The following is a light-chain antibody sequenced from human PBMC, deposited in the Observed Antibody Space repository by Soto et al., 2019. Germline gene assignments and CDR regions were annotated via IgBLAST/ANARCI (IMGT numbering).Light chain of an antibody. CDR1: QSSSSS. Sequence: DIQMTQSPSSLSASVGDTVTITCRASQSSSSSVNWYQQTPGKAPRLLIFGASVLQSGVPSRFRGAGSGTHFSLTISSLQPEDFASYYCLQTYISLYTFGQGTKLEIK. J-gene: IGKJ2*01. CDR2: GAS. CDR3: LQTYISLYT. V-gene: IGKV1-39*01.